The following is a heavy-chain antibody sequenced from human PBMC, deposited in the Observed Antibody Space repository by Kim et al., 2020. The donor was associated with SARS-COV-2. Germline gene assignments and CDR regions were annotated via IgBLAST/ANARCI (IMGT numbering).Heavy chain of an antibody. J-gene: IGHJ4*02. CDR2: ISYDGSNK. CDR1: GFTFSSYG. Sequence: GGSLRLSCAASGFTFSSYGMHWVRQAPGKGLEWVAVISYDGSNKYYADSVKGRFTISRDNSKNTLYLQMNSLRAEDTAVDYCAKGGGYDFWPEFDYWGQG. D-gene: IGHD3-3*01. V-gene: IGHV3-30*18. CDR3: AKGGGYDFWPEFDY.